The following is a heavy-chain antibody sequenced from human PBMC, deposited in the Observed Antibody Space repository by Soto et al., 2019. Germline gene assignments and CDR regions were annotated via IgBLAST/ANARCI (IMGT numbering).Heavy chain of an antibody. V-gene: IGHV1-8*01. D-gene: IGHD3-9*01. CDR2: MNPNSGNT. CDR3: ARVGSRNLSGYVLGY. Sequence: QVQLVQSGTEVKKPGASVKVSCTASGYTFTTYDINWVRQATGQGLEWMGWMNPNSGNTGYAQKFQARVTMTRNTSTSTAYLDLRSLRSEDTAVYYCARVGSRNLSGYVLGYWGQGTQVTVSP. CDR1: GYTFTTYD. J-gene: IGHJ4*02.